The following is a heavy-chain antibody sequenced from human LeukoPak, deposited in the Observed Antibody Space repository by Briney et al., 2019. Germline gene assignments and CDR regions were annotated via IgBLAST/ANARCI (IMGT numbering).Heavy chain of an antibody. J-gene: IGHJ3*02. V-gene: IGHV3-23*01. Sequence: GGSLRLSCAASGFTFSSYAMTWVRQAPGKGLEWVSSISGGGGGTYYADSVKGRFTISRDNSKNTLYLQMNSLRAEDTAVYYCAKGHSPGTFDIWGQGTLVTVSS. D-gene: IGHD3-10*01. CDR2: ISGGGGGT. CDR1: GFTFSSYA. CDR3: AKGHSPGTFDI.